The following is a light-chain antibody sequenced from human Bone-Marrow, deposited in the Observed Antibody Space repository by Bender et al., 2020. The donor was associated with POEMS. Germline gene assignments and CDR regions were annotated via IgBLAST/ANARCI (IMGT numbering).Light chain of an antibody. Sequence: QSVLTQPPSASGTPGQRVTISCSGGSSNIGAHAVNWYQHLPGTAPKLLIYSSHRRPSEVPDRFSGSRSGTSASLAISGLQSEDEADYYCASWDDSLRSYVFGTGTKVTVL. J-gene: IGLJ1*01. V-gene: IGLV1-44*01. CDR3: ASWDDSLRSYV. CDR1: SSNIGAHA. CDR2: SSH.